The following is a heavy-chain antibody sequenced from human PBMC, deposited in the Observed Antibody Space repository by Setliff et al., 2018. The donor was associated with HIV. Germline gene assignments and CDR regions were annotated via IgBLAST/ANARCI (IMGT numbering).Heavy chain of an antibody. D-gene: IGHD1-26*01. CDR1: GGSIGNSNYF. CDR3: ARDAGNYYAFDI. Sequence: SETLSLTCTVSGGSIGNSNYFWGWVRQPPGKGLEWIGTIYYTGSTYYNPSLKSRVTIFVDTSKNQFSLKLISVTAADTAVYYCARDAGNYYAFDIWGQGTMVTVSS. V-gene: IGHV4-39*02. CDR2: IYYTGST. J-gene: IGHJ3*02.